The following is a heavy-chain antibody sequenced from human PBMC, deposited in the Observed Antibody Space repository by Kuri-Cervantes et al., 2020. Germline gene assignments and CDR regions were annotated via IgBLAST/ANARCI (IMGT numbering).Heavy chain of an antibody. Sequence: GESLKISCAASGFTFSSYAMSWVRQAPGKGLEWVANIKQDGSEKYYVDSVKGRFTISRDNAKNTLFLQMNSLRAEDTAVYYCASSSYDVAAAGLGAFDIWGQGTMVTVSS. J-gene: IGHJ3*02. V-gene: IGHV3-7*03. CDR3: ASSSYDVAAAGLGAFDI. CDR1: GFTFSSYA. D-gene: IGHD6-13*01. CDR2: IKQDGSEK.